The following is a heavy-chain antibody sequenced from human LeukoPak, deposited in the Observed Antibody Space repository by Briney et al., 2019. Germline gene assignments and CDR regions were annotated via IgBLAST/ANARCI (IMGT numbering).Heavy chain of an antibody. D-gene: IGHD3-22*01. Sequence: PSETLSLTCTVSGGSISSYYWSWIRQPPGKGLEWIGYIYYSGSTNYNPSLKSRVTISLDTSKNQFSLKLSSVTAADTAVYYCARAFYDSSGYIYWGQGTLVTVSS. CDR3: ARAFYDSSGYIY. CDR1: GGSISSYY. CDR2: IYYSGST. V-gene: IGHV4-59*12. J-gene: IGHJ4*02.